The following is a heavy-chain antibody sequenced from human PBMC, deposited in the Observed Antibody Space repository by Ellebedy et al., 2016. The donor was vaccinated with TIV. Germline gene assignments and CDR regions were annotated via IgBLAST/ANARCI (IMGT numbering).Heavy chain of an antibody. D-gene: IGHD1-26*01. Sequence: SLKISXAASGFTFDDYAMHWVRQAPGKGLEWVSGISWNSGSIGYADSVKGRFTISRDNAKNSLYLQMNSLRAEDTAVYYCAKRSYISGGYYPWGAFDIWGQGTMVTVSS. CDR2: ISWNSGSI. V-gene: IGHV3-9*01. CDR3: AKRSYISGGYYPWGAFDI. CDR1: GFTFDDYA. J-gene: IGHJ3*02.